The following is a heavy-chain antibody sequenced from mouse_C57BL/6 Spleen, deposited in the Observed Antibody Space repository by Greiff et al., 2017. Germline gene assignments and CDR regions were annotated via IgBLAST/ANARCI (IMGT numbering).Heavy chain of an antibody. CDR3: ARLGLWLLDYYAMDY. V-gene: IGHV5-17*01. D-gene: IGHD2-2*01. J-gene: IGHJ4*01. CDR1: GFTFSDYG. CDR2: ISSGSSTI. Sequence: EVHLVESGGGLVKPGGSLKLSCAASGFTFSDYGMHWVRQAPEKGLEWVAYISSGSSTIYYADTVKGRFTISRDNAKNTLFLQMTSLRSEDTAMYYCARLGLWLLDYYAMDYWGQGTSVTVSS.